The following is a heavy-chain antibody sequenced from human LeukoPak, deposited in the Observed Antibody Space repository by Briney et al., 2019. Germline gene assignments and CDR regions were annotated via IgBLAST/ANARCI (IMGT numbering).Heavy chain of an antibody. Sequence: RASVKVSCKTSGYTFTSYDINWVRQATGQGLEWMGWMNPNSGNTGYAQKFQGRVTITRNTSISTAYMELSSLRSEDTAVYYCARGAYGALFDPWGQGTLVTVSS. V-gene: IGHV1-8*03. CDR2: MNPNSGNT. D-gene: IGHD3-16*01. J-gene: IGHJ5*02. CDR3: ARGAYGALFDP. CDR1: GYTFTSYD.